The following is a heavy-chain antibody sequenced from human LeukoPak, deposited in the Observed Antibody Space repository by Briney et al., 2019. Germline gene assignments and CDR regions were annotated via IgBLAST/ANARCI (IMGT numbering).Heavy chain of an antibody. CDR3: AKDSSSSRIAYYFDY. J-gene: IGHJ4*02. CDR1: GFTFDDYA. V-gene: IGHV3-43D*03. D-gene: IGHD6-6*01. Sequence: GGSLRLSCAASGFTFDDYAMHWVRQAPGKGLEWVSLISWDGGSTYYADSVRGRFTISRDNSKNSLYLQMNSLRAEDTALYYCAKDSSSSRIAYYFDYWGQGTLVTVSS. CDR2: ISWDGGST.